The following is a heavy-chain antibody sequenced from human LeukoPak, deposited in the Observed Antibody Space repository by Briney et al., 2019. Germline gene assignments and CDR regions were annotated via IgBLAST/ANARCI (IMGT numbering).Heavy chain of an antibody. CDR2: ISSSSSYI. CDR1: GFTFSSYS. D-gene: IGHD3-10*01. Sequence: PGGSLRLSCAASGFTFSSYSMNWVRQAPGKGLEGVSSISSSSSYIYYADSVKGRFLISRDNAKNSLYLQMNSLRAEDTAVYYCARDPLLGGSGSYGADYWGQGTLVTVSS. J-gene: IGHJ4*02. CDR3: ARDPLLGGSGSYGADY. V-gene: IGHV3-21*01.